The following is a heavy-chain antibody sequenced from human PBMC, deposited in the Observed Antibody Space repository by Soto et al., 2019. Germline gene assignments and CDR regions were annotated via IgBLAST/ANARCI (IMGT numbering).Heavy chain of an antibody. CDR2: INHSGST. J-gene: IGHJ5*02. Sequence: SETLSLTCAVYGGSFSGYYWSWIRQPPGKGLEWIGEINHSGSTNYNPSLKSRVTISVDTSKNQFSLKLSSVTAADTAVYYCARVGPRSIYYDSSGYYYVWFDPWGQGTLVTVSS. CDR1: GGSFSGYY. D-gene: IGHD3-22*01. V-gene: IGHV4-34*01. CDR3: ARVGPRSIYYDSSGYYYVWFDP.